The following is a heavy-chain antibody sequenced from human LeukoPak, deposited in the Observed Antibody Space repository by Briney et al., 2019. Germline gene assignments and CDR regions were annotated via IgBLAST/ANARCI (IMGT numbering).Heavy chain of an antibody. CDR2: ISAYNGNT. V-gene: IGHV1-18*01. J-gene: IGHJ3*02. Sequence: EASVKVSCKASGGTFSSYAISWARQAPGQGLEYMGWISAYNGNTNYAQKLQGRVTMTTHTSTSTAYMELRSLRSDDTAVYYCARQYYYGSGSYHGDDAFDIWGQGTMVIVSS. D-gene: IGHD3-10*01. CDR3: ARQYYYGSGSYHGDDAFDI. CDR1: GGTFSSYA.